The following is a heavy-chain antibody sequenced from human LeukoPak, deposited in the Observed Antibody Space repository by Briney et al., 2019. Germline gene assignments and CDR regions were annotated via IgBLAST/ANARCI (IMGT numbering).Heavy chain of an antibody. J-gene: IGHJ4*02. V-gene: IGHV3-23*01. CDR1: GFTVTANY. CDR3: AKLHSSGWYDEGY. D-gene: IGHD6-19*01. Sequence: PGGSLRLSCTASGFTVTANYMTWVRQAPGKGLEWVSAISGSGGSTYYADSVKGRFTISRDNSKNTLYLQMNSLRAEDTAVYYCAKLHSSGWYDEGYWGQGTLVTVST. CDR2: ISGSGGST.